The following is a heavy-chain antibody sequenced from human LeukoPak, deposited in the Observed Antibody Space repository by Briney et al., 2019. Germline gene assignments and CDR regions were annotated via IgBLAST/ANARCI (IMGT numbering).Heavy chain of an antibody. J-gene: IGHJ4*02. D-gene: IGHD3-22*01. CDR3: ARAGYYDSSGQYYFDY. CDR1: GYSFTSYW. CDR2: IYPGDSDT. Sequence: PGESLKISCKSSGYSFTSYWIGWVRQMPGKGLEWMGIIYPGDSDTRYSPSFQGQVTISADKSISTAYLQWSSLKASDTAMYYCARAGYYDSSGQYYFDYWGQGTLVTVSS. V-gene: IGHV5-51*03.